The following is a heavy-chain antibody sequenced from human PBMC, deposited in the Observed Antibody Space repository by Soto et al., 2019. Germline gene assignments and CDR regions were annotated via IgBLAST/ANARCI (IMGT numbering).Heavy chain of an antibody. CDR2: ISGSGGST. J-gene: IGHJ4*02. V-gene: IGHV3-23*01. CDR3: AKDRNDYGGGKLLIGYFDY. Sequence: EVQLLESGGGLVQPGGSLRLSCAASGFTFSSYAMSWVRQAPGKGLEWVSAISGSGGSTYYADSVKGRFTISRDNSKNALSLQLSGLRAEDTAVYYCAKDRNDYGGGKLLIGYFDYWGQGTLVTVSS. CDR1: GFTFSSYA. D-gene: IGHD2-15*01.